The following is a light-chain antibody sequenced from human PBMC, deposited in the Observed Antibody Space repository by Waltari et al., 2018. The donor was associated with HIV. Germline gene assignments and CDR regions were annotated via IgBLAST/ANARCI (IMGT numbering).Light chain of an antibody. J-gene: IGLJ3*02. V-gene: IGLV1-51*01. CDR3: GTWDASLSVGV. CDR2: DNN. CDR1: SSTFGNDF. Sequence: QSVLTQPPSVSAAPGQKVTISCSVSSTFGNDFVSWYQHLPGSAPKLLIYDNNKRPSGISDRFSGSKSGTSATLGITGLQTGDEADYYCGTWDASLSVGVVGGGTKLTVL.